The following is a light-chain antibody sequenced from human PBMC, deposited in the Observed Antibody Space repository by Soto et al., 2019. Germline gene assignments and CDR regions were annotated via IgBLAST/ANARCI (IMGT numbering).Light chain of an antibody. V-gene: IGLV2-23*01. Sequence: QSVLTQPASMSGSPGQSTTISCTGTSSDVGSYNLVSWYQQHPGKAPKLMIYEGSKRPSGVSNRFSGSKSGNTASLTISGLQAEDEADYYCCSYAGSSTLGVFGTGTKVTVL. CDR3: CSYAGSSTLGV. J-gene: IGLJ1*01. CDR1: SSDVGSYNL. CDR2: EGS.